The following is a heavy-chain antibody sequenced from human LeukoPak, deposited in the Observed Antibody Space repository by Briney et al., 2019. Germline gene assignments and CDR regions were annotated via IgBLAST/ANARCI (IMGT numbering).Heavy chain of an antibody. CDR2: ISGSGGST. V-gene: IGHV3-23*01. J-gene: IGHJ4*02. Sequence: GGSLRLSCAASGFTFSSYAMSWVRQAPGKGLEWVSAISGSGGSTYYADPVKGRFTISRDNSKNALYLQMNSLRAEDTAVYYCAKAHRKGFNSYGASFDYWGQGTLVTVP. D-gene: IGHD5-18*01. CDR3: AKAHRKGFNSYGASFDY. CDR1: GFTFSSYA.